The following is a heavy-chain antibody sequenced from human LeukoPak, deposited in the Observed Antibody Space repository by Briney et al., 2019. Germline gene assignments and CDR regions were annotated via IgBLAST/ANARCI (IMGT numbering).Heavy chain of an antibody. CDR1: GYTLTTYD. Sequence: GASVKVSCKASGYTLTTYDITWVRQATGQGLEWMGWMNPNNGDTGYARKFQGRVTMTRDTSISTAYMELSSLRSEDTAVYYCARGFMDYDSSDYAFSYYWGQGTLVTVS. J-gene: IGHJ4*02. CDR3: ARGFMDYDSSDYAFSYY. D-gene: IGHD3-22*01. V-gene: IGHV1-8*01. CDR2: MNPNNGDT.